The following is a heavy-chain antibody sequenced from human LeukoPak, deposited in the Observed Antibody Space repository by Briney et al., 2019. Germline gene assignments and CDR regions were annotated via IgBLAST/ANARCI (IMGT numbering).Heavy chain of an antibody. V-gene: IGHV3-21*01. CDR3: ARDVSLETYYYDSSGYYP. D-gene: IGHD3-22*01. Sequence: GGSLRLSCAASGFTFSSYSMNWVRQAPGKGLEWVSSISSSSSYIYYADSVKGRFTISRDNAKNSLYLQMNSLRAEDTAVYYCARDVSLETYYYDSSGYYPSGQGTLVTVSS. CDR2: ISSSSSYI. J-gene: IGHJ5*02. CDR1: GFTFSSYS.